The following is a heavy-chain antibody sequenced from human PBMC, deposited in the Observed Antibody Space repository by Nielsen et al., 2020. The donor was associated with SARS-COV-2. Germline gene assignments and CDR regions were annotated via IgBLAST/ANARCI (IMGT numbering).Heavy chain of an antibody. V-gene: IGHV4-39*01. Sequence: RQAPGKGLEWIGSIYYSGSTFYNPSLKSRVTISVDSSKNQFSLKLSSVTAADTAVYYCAREYRGSYYYYGMDVWGQGTTVTVSS. D-gene: IGHD2/OR15-2a*01. CDR3: AREYRGSYYYYGMDV. J-gene: IGHJ6*02. CDR2: IYYSGST.